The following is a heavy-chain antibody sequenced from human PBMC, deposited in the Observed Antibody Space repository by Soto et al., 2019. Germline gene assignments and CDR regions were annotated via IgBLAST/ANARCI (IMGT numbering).Heavy chain of an antibody. J-gene: IGHJ4*02. CDR2: IYYSGST. D-gene: IGHD3-16*01. CDR1: GGSISSGGYY. V-gene: IGHV4-31*03. CDR3: ARRPGIMAKIDY. Sequence: PSETLSLTCTVSGGSISSGGYYWSWIRQHPGKGLEWIGYIYYSGSTYYNPSLKSRVTISVDTSKNQFSLKLSSVTAADTAVYYCARRPGIMAKIDYRGQGTLVTLSS.